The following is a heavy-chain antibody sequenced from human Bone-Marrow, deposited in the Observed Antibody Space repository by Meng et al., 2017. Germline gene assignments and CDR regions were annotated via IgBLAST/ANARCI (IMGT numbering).Heavy chain of an antibody. V-gene: IGHV5-51*01. CDR3: ATSYRSDWYYFDY. D-gene: IGHD6-19*01. Sequence: GESLKISCKGSGFSFASYWIGWVRQMPGKGLEWMGIIYPGDSDTRYNPSFQVQVTISADKSISTAYLQWSSLKASSTAMYYFATSYRSDWYYFDYWGQGTLVTVSS. CDR2: IYPGDSDT. CDR1: GFSFASYW. J-gene: IGHJ4*02.